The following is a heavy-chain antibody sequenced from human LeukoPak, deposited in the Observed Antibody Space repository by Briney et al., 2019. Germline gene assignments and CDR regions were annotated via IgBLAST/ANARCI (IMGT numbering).Heavy chain of an antibody. CDR3: AREETMGY. CDR1: GFTSNNYW. Sequence: GGSLRLSCAASGFTSNNYWMHWVRQAPGKGLVWVSRINRDGSNTDYADSVKGRFTISRDNAKNTLYLQMNSLSAEDTAVYYCAREETMGYWGQGTLVTVSS. D-gene: IGHD3-10*01. V-gene: IGHV3-74*01. CDR2: INRDGSNT. J-gene: IGHJ4*02.